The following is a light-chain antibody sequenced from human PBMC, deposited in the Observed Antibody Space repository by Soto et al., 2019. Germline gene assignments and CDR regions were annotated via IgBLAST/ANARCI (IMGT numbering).Light chain of an antibody. V-gene: IGKV1-39*01. CDR3: QQSYSTPLT. J-gene: IGKJ4*01. CDR1: QSISSF. CDR2: AAS. Sequence: DIQMTQSPSSLSASVGDSVTITCRASQSISSFLNWYQQKPGKAPKLLIYAASGLHSGVSSRFSGSGSGTDFTLTIGSLQPEDFATYYCQQSYSTPLTFGGGTQVEIK.